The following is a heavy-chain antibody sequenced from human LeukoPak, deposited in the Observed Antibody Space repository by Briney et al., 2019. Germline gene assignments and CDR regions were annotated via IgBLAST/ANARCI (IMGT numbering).Heavy chain of an antibody. J-gene: IGHJ4*02. CDR3: GRLKEGVFDY. CDR2: IYYSGST. V-gene: IGHV4-59*01. CDR1: GGSISSYY. Sequence: PSETLSLTCTVSGGSISSYYWSWIRQPPGKGLEWIGYIYYSGSTNYNPSLKSRVTISVDTSKNQFSLKLSSVTAADTAVYYCGRLKEGVFDYWGQGTLVTVSS.